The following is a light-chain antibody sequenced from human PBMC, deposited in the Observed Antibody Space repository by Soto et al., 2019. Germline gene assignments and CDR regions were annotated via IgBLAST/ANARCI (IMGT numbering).Light chain of an antibody. J-gene: IGKJ2*01. V-gene: IGKV3-20*01. CDR1: QTVNRNT. Sequence: EIVLTQSPGTLSLSPGERATLSCRASQTVNRNTLSWYQQKTGQAPRLLIYAASTRATGIPDRFSGSASGTDFTLTIRRLEPEDLAVYYCQEYGGSAPYTFCQGNKLEI. CDR2: AAS. CDR3: QEYGGSAPYT.